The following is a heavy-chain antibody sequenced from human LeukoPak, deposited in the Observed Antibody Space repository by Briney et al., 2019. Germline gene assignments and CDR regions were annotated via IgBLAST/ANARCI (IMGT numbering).Heavy chain of an antibody. Sequence: SETLSLTCTVSGGSISSSSYYWGWIRQPPGKGLEWIGSIYYSGSTYYNPSIKSRVTISVDTSKNQFSLKLRSVTAADTAVYYCASTLTYYYGSGSYYIDCWGQGTLVTVSS. D-gene: IGHD3-10*01. V-gene: IGHV4-39*01. CDR3: ASTLTYYYGSGSYYIDC. CDR1: GGSISSSSYY. CDR2: IYYSGST. J-gene: IGHJ4*02.